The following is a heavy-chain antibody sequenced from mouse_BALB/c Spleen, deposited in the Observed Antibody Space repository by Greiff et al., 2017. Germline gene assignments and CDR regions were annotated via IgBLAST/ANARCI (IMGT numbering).Heavy chain of an antibody. CDR3: ARSNGYYLYYAMDY. Sequence: EVHLVESGAELVKPGASVKLSCTASGFNIKDTYMHWVKQRPEQGLEWIGRIDPANGNTKYDPKFQGKATITADTSSNTAYLQLSSLTSEDTAVYYCARSNGYYLYYAMDYWGQGTSVTVSS. J-gene: IGHJ4*01. D-gene: IGHD2-3*01. CDR1: GFNIKDTY. CDR2: IDPANGNT. V-gene: IGHV14-3*02.